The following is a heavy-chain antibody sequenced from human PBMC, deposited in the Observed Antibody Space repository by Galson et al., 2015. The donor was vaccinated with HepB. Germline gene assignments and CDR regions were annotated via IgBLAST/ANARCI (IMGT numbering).Heavy chain of an antibody. D-gene: IGHD6-13*01. CDR1: GFTFSSYA. V-gene: IGHV3-30-3*01. CDR3: ARDRPFGRQQLVQSWYFDL. Sequence: SLRLSCAASGFTFSSYAMHWVRQAPGKGLEWVAVISYDGSNKYYADSVKGRFTISRDNSKNTLYLRMNSLRAEDTAVYYCARDRPFGRQQLVQSWYFDLWGRGTLVTVSS. CDR2: ISYDGSNK. J-gene: IGHJ2*01.